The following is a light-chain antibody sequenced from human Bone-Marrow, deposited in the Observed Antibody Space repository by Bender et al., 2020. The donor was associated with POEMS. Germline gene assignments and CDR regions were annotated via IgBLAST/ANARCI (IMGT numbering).Light chain of an antibody. V-gene: IGLV3-27*01. CDR1: VLAKIY. CDR3: YSAADNFWV. CDR2: EDS. J-gene: IGLJ3*02. Sequence: SYELTQPSSVSVSPGQTARITCSGDVLAKIYARWFQQKPGQPPVLVIYEDSKRPSGVPERISGSSSGTTVPLTISGAQVEDEADYYCYSAADNFWVFGGGTKLTVL.